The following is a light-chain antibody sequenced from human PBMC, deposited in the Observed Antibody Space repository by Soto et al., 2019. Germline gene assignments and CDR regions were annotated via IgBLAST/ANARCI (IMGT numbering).Light chain of an antibody. CDR1: SSDVGAYNY. Sequence: QSALTQPASVSGSPGQSITISCTGTSSDVGAYNYVSWYQQDAGKAPKLMIYDVNNRPSGVSNRFSGSKSGNTASLTISGLQAEDEADYYCSSYTTTNTVVFGGGTQLTVL. CDR3: SSYTTTNTVV. CDR2: DVN. V-gene: IGLV2-14*01. J-gene: IGLJ2*01.